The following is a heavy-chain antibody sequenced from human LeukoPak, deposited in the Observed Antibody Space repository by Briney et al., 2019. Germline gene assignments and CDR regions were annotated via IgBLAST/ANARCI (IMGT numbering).Heavy chain of an antibody. J-gene: IGHJ6*03. CDR2: ISGSGGST. CDR1: GFTFSSYA. Sequence: GGSPRLSCAASGFTFSSYAMSWVRQAPGKGLEWVSAISGSGGSTYYADSVKGRFTISRDNSKNTLYLQMNSLRAEDTAIYYCAKCRYYYGSGTYSFSYMDVWGKGTTVTVSS. V-gene: IGHV3-23*01. D-gene: IGHD3-10*01. CDR3: AKCRYYYGSGTYSFSYMDV.